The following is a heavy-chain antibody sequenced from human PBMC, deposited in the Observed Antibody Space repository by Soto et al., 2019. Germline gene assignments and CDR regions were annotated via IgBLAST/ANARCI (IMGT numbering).Heavy chain of an antibody. CDR2: IYYSGST. D-gene: IGHD3-22*01. Sequence: SETLSLTCTVSGGSISSGGYYWSWIRQHPGKGLEWIGYIYYSGSTYYNPSLKSRVTISVDTSKNQFSLKLSSVTAADTAVYYCARDAAPPYDSPYNWFDPWGQGTLVTVSS. CDR1: GGSISSGGYY. CDR3: ARDAAPPYDSPYNWFDP. J-gene: IGHJ5*02. V-gene: IGHV4-31*03.